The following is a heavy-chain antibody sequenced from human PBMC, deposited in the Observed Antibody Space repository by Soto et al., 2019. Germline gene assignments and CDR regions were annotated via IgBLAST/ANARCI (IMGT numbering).Heavy chain of an antibody. CDR2: IYYNGDT. D-gene: IGHD1-20*01. V-gene: IGHV4-39*01. J-gene: IGHJ3*01. CDR1: GGSVSSGNYF. CDR3: ARRLIDIWNLGQAFDF. Sequence: QLQLQESGPGLVKPAETLSLKCAVSGGSVSSGNYFWGWIRQPPGKGLEWIGNIYYNGDTYYSPSPKCRVTMSVDTAQNQFSLRLTCVTVADTAVYYCARRLIDIWNLGQAFDFWGQGTLVTVSS.